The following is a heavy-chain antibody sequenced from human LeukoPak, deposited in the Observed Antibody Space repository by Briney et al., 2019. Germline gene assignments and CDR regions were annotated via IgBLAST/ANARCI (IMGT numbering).Heavy chain of an antibody. CDR2: INHSGST. CDR1: GGSFSGYY. CDR3: ARVAMQQLVPRGYFDL. Sequence: PSETLSLTCAVYGGSFSGYYWSWIRQPPGKGLEWIGEINHSGSTNYNPSLKSRVTISVDTSKNQFSLKLSSVTAADTVVYYCARVAMQQLVPRGYFDLWGRGTLVTVSS. V-gene: IGHV4-34*01. D-gene: IGHD6-13*01. J-gene: IGHJ2*01.